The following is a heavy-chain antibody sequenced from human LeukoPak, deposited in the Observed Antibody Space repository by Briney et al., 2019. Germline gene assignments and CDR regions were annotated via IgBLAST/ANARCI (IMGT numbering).Heavy chain of an antibody. J-gene: IGHJ4*02. D-gene: IGHD2-21*01. CDR2: IYYSGST. CDR1: GGSISSSSYY. CDR3: ARQYCGGDCYLNY. V-gene: IGHV4-39*01. Sequence: PSETLSFTCTVSGGSISSSSYYWGWIRQPPGKGLEWIGSIYYSGSTYYNPSLKSRVTISVDTSKNQFSLKLSSVTAADTAVYYCARQYCGGDCYLNYWGQGTLVTVSS.